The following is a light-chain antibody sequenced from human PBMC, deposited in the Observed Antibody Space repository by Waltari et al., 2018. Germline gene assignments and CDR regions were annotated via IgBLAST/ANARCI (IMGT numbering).Light chain of an antibody. CDR2: AAS. V-gene: IGKV1-39*01. Sequence: DIQMTQSPSSLSASVADRVTITCRASQSISSYLNWYQQKPGKAPKLLIYAASSLQSGVPSRFSGSGSGTDFTLTISSLQPEDFATYYCQQSYSISPTFGGGTKVEIK. J-gene: IGKJ4*01. CDR3: QQSYSISPT. CDR1: QSISSY.